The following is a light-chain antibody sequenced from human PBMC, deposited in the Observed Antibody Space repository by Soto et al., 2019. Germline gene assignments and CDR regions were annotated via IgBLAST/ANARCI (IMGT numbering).Light chain of an antibody. CDR3: TSYAGSNIWV. V-gene: IGLV2-8*01. Sequence: ALTQPPSASGSPGQSVTISCTGTSSDVGAYNYVSWYQQYPGKAPKLMIYEVSKRPSGVPDRFAGSKSGKTASLTVSGLQPEDEADYYCTSYAGSNIWVFGGGTKLTVL. CDR1: SSDVGAYNY. CDR2: EVS. J-gene: IGLJ3*02.